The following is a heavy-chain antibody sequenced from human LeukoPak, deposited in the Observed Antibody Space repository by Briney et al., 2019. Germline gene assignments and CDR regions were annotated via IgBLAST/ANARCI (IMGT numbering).Heavy chain of an antibody. D-gene: IGHD3-22*01. CDR1: GFTFSSYS. CDR3: ATVDTMIVVDFDAFAI. Sequence: GGSLRLSCAASGFTFSSYSMNWVRQAPGKGLEWVSYISSSSSTIYYADSVKGRFTISRDNAKNSLYLQMNSLRAEDTAVYYCATVDTMIVVDFDAFAIWSQGPLVTVSS. V-gene: IGHV3-48*01. CDR2: ISSSSSTI. J-gene: IGHJ3*02.